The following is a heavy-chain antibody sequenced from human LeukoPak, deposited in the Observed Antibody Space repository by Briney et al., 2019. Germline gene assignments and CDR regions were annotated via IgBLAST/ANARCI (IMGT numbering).Heavy chain of an antibody. V-gene: IGHV3-23*01. CDR2: ISGSGGST. J-gene: IGHJ4*02. CDR3: ASDSGYDPIDY. D-gene: IGHD5-12*01. Sequence: GGSLRLSCAASGFTFSSYAMSWVRQAPGKGLEWDSAISGSGGSTYYADSVKGRLTISRDNSKNTLYLQMNSLRAEDTAVYYCASDSGYDPIDYWGQRTLVTVSS. CDR1: GFTFSSYA.